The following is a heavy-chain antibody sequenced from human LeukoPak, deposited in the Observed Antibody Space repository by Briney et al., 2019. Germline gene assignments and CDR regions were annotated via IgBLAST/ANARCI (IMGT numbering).Heavy chain of an antibody. CDR2: ISSSSSTI. Sequence: GGSLRLSCAASGFTFSSYSMNWVRQAPGKGLEWVSYISSSSSTIYYADSVKGRFTISRDNAKNSLYLQMNSLRAEDTAVYYCARRVHIVVVPAAHRDYYYYYYMDVWGKGTTVTVSS. J-gene: IGHJ6*03. D-gene: IGHD2-2*01. CDR3: ARRVHIVVVPAAHRDYYYYYYMDV. V-gene: IGHV3-48*01. CDR1: GFTFSSYS.